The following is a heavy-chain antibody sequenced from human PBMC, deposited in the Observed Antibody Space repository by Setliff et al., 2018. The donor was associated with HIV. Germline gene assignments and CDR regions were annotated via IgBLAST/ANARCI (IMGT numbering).Heavy chain of an antibody. Sequence: GESLKISCAASGFIFSNYAMSWVRQAPGKGLEWVSELSGSGDSTYYADSVKGRFTISRDNSKNTLYLQMNSLRAEDTAIYYCATRAVAGLPYYFDYWGPGTLVTVSS. D-gene: IGHD6-19*01. CDR1: GFIFSNYA. CDR2: LSGSGDST. V-gene: IGHV3-23*01. CDR3: ATRAVAGLPYYFDY. J-gene: IGHJ4*02.